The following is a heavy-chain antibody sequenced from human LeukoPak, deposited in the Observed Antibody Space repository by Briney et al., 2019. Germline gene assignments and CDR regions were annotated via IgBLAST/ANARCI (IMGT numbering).Heavy chain of an antibody. CDR2: ISGSGGST. CDR3: AKGGRGYSYGSLDY. CDR1: GFTFSSYA. D-gene: IGHD5-18*01. V-gene: IGHV3-23*01. J-gene: IGHJ4*02. Sequence: GGSLRLSCAASGFTFSSYAMSWVRQAPGKGLEWVSAISGSGGSTYYADSVKGRFTISRDNSKNTLYLQMNSLRAEDTAVYYCAKGGRGYSYGSLDYWGQGTLVFVSS.